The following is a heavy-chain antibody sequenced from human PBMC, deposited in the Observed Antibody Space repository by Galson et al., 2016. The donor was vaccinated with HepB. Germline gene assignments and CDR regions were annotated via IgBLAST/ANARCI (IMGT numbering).Heavy chain of an antibody. CDR2: ISWNSGSI. V-gene: IGHV3-9*01. Sequence: SLRLSCAASGFTFEDYAMHWVRQAPGKGLEWVSGISWNSGSIAYADSVRGRFTISRDNAKNSLYLQMNSLRAEDTALYYCAKDQYDDYVVSALGYWGQGTLVIVSS. J-gene: IGHJ4*02. CDR3: AKDQYDDYVVSALGY. D-gene: IGHD4-17*01. CDR1: GFTFEDYA.